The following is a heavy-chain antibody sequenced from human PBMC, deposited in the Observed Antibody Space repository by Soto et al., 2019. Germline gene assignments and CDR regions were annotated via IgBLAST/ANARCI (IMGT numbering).Heavy chain of an antibody. D-gene: IGHD4-17*01. CDR1: GGSISSGGYS. V-gene: IGHV4-30-2*01. CDR3: ARAHYGDYGYGMDV. CDR2: IYHSGST. Sequence: QLQLQESGSGLVKPSQTLSLTCAVSGGSISSGGYSWSWLRQPPGKGLEWIGYIYHSGSTYYNPSLKSRVTISVDRSKNQFSLKLSSVTAADTAVYYCARAHYGDYGYGMDVWGHGTTVTVSS. J-gene: IGHJ6*02.